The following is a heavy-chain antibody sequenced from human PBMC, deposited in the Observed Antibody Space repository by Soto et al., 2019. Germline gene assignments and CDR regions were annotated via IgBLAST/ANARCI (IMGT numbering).Heavy chain of an antibody. CDR3: ARHPSDFWFDP. J-gene: IGHJ5*02. Sequence: QLQLQESGPGLVKPSETLSLTCSVSGGSISSSSYFWGWIRQPPGKGLEWIGSIYYSGSTYYNPSLTRTVTVSVDTSKNQFSLKLSSVTAADAAVYYCARHPSDFWFDPWGQGTLVTVSS. CDR1: GGSISSSSYF. V-gene: IGHV4-39*01. CDR2: IYYSGST. D-gene: IGHD2-21*02.